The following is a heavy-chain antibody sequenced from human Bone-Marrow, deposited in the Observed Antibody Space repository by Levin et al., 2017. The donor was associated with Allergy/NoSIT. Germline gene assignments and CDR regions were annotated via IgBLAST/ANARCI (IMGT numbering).Heavy chain of an antibody. D-gene: IGHD3-16*01. V-gene: IGHV3-74*03. CDR3: ARDPGSYGRIGYYFDY. CDR1: GFAVKSYW. CDR2: SSSDGSST. J-gene: IGHJ4*02. Sequence: GSLRLSCAASGFAVKSYWIHWVRLAPGKGPVWISRSSSDGSSTTYADSVKGRFTMSRDNAKNTLYLQMNSLRAEDTAVYYCARDPGSYGRIGYYFDYWGQGTLVTVSS.